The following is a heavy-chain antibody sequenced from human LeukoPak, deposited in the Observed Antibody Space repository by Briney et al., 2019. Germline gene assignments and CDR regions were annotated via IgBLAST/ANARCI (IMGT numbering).Heavy chain of an antibody. CDR3: SRGGFDY. J-gene: IGHJ4*02. CDR2: ISNTGSTI. D-gene: IGHD3-16*01. V-gene: IGHV3-11*01. CDR1: AFTFSDYY. Sequence: PGGSPRHSCAASAFTFSDYYMSWFRQAPGKGLEWVSYISNTGSTIYYADSVKGRFTISRHNAKNSLYLQMNSLRAEDTAVYYWSRGGFDYWGQGTLVTASS.